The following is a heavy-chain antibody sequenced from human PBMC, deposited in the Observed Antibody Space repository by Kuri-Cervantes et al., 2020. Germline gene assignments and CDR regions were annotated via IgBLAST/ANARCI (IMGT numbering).Heavy chain of an antibody. J-gene: IGHJ4*02. D-gene: IGHD1-20*01. CDR2: IFHSGST. V-gene: IGHV4-39*07. Sequence: SETLSLTCTVSGGSISSGDYYWSWIRQPPGKGLEWIGEIFHSGSTNYNPSLKSRVTISVDKSKNQFSLKLSSVTAADTAVYYCARWYNWNFDYWGQGTLVTVSS. CDR1: GGSISSGDYY. CDR3: ARWYNWNFDY.